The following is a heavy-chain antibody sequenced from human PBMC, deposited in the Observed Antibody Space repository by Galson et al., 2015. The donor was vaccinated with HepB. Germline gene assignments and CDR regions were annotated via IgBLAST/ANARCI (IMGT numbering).Heavy chain of an antibody. Sequence: SLRLSCAASGFTFSSYGMHWVRQAPGKGLEWVAVIWFDGNNKYYADSVKGRFTISRDNFGNSVHLQMSSLRAEDTAMYYCARDRVGGGNFVDYWGQGTLVTVSS. V-gene: IGHV3-33*08. J-gene: IGHJ4*02. CDR2: IWFDGNNK. D-gene: IGHD3-16*01. CDR1: GFTFSSYG. CDR3: ARDRVGGGNFVDY.